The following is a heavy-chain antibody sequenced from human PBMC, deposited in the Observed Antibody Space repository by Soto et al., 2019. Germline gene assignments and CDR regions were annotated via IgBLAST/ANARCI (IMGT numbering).Heavy chain of an antibody. CDR1: GYTFTRYD. D-gene: IGHD6-6*01. J-gene: IGHJ6*03. V-gene: IGHV1-8*01. Sequence: QVQLVQSGSEGKEPGASMKISCQASGYTFTRYDITWVRQATGQGLEWMGWMNPQTGNTAYAEKFQGSVTMTRSTSINTAYMELSGLRSEDTAVYYCARLSEESSSSNYYYFYMDVWGKGSTVTVSS. CDR2: MNPQTGNT. CDR3: ARLSEESSSSNYYYFYMDV.